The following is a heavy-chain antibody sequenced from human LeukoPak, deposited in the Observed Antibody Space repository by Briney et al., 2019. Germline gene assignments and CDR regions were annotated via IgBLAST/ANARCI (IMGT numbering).Heavy chain of an antibody. CDR1: GYTFTGYY. J-gene: IGHJ4*02. D-gene: IGHD3-22*01. CDR3: ARDLAWYYDSSRYYGY. V-gene: IGHV1-2*02. CDR2: INPNSGGT. Sequence: ASVKVSCKASGYTFTGYYMHWVRQAPGQGLEWMGWINPNSGGTNYAQKFQGRVTMTRDTSISTAYMELSRLRSDDTAVYYCARDLAWYYDSSRYYGYWGQGTLVTVSS.